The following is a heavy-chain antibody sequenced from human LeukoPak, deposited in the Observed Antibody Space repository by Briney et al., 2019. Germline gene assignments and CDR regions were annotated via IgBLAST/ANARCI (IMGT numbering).Heavy chain of an antibody. J-gene: IGHJ1*01. CDR3: ARSGSSWYDVYFQH. D-gene: IGHD6-13*01. CDR1: GYTLIELS. V-gene: IGHV1-24*01. Sequence: ASVKVSCKVSGYTLIELSMYWVRQAPGKGLEWMGAFDPEDGETFYAQNFTGRFSMTEDTSTQTAYMELTSLRSEDTAVYYCARSGSSWYDVYFQHWGQGTLVAVSS. CDR2: FDPEDGET.